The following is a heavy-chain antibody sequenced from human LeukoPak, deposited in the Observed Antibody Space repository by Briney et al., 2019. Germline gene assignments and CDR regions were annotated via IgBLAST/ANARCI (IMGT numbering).Heavy chain of an antibody. CDR1: GGSFGGYY. CDR2: INHSGST. D-gene: IGHD3-22*01. V-gene: IGHV4-34*01. J-gene: IGHJ4*02. CDR3: ARGDSPSYYYDSSGYQGDY. Sequence: PSETLSLTCAVYGGSFGGYYWSWIRQPPGKGLEWIGEINHSGSTNYNPSLKSRVTISVDTSKNQFSLKLSSVTAADTAVYYCARGDSPSYYYDSSGYQGDYWGQGTLVTVSS.